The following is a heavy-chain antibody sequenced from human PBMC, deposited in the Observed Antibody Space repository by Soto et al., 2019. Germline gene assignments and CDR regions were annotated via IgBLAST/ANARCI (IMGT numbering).Heavy chain of an antibody. CDR2: IYFSGST. Sequence: PSETLSLTCTVSGGSISSYYWSWIRQPPGKGLEWIGYIYFSGSTNYNPSLKSRVTISVDTSKIQFSLKLSSVTAADTAVYYCAREYGDYVHYYYYMDVWGKGTTVTVSS. CDR3: AREYGDYVHYYYYMDV. J-gene: IGHJ6*03. D-gene: IGHD4-17*01. CDR1: GGSISSYY. V-gene: IGHV4-59*01.